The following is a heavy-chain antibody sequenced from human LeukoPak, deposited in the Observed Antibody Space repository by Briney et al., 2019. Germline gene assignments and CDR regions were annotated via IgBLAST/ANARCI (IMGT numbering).Heavy chain of an antibody. CDR2: ISGSGGST. Sequence: GGSLRLSCAASGFIVSSNYMSWVRQAPGKGLEWVSAISGSGGSTYYADSVKGRFTISRDNSKNTLYLQMNSLRAVDTAVYYCAKDQEEDYDYVWGSYRRGVDYWGQGTLVTVSS. CDR3: AKDQEEDYDYVWGSYRRGVDY. D-gene: IGHD3-16*02. V-gene: IGHV3-23*01. CDR1: GFIVSSNY. J-gene: IGHJ4*02.